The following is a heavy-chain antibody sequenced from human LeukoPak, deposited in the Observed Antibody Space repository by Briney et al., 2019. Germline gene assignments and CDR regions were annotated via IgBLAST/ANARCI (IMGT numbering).Heavy chain of an antibody. V-gene: IGHV1-18*01. D-gene: IGHD3-22*01. CDR2: ISAYNGNT. CDR1: GYTFTTYG. Sequence: ASVKVSSKASGYTFTTYGISWVRQAPGQGLEWMGWISAYNGNTNYAQKLQGRVTMTTDTSTSTAYMELRSLTSDDTAVYYCARAHGYDSSGYSEAYFDYWGQGTLVTVSS. CDR3: ARAHGYDSSGYSEAYFDY. J-gene: IGHJ4*02.